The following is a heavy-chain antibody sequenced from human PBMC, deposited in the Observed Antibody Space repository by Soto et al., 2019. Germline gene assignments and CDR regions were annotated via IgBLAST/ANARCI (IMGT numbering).Heavy chain of an antibody. Sequence: GGSLRLSCAASGFTFNTYNMNWVRQAPGKGLEWVSSITSNSDYIYYADSMKGRFTISRDNAKNSLSLQMNSLRADDTAVYYCARAGYPSGLDLWGQGSLVTVSS. J-gene: IGHJ5*02. CDR2: ITSNSDYI. CDR1: GFTFNTYN. D-gene: IGHD3-10*01. CDR3: ARAGYPSGLDL. V-gene: IGHV3-21*01.